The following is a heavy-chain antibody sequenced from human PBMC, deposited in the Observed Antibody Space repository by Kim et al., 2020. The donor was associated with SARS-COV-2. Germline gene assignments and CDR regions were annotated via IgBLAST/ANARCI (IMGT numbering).Heavy chain of an antibody. CDR3: AREGSGSYNWLDP. Sequence: ASVKVSCKASGYTFDTYALYWVRQDPGQRFEWMGWINGGNGNTRYSQNFQGRVTITRDTSATTAYMELSSLTSKDTAVYYCAREGSGSYNWLDPWGQGTLVTVSS. D-gene: IGHD3-10*01. J-gene: IGHJ5*02. V-gene: IGHV1-3*01. CDR2: INGGNGNT. CDR1: GYTFDTYA.